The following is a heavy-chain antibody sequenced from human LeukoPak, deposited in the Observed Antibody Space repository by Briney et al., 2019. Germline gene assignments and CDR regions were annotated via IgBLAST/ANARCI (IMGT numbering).Heavy chain of an antibody. CDR1: GFTFSSYA. D-gene: IGHD3-22*01. CDR2: ISGSGGST. Sequence: GGSLRLSCAASGFTFSSYAMSWVRQAPGKGLEWVSAISGSGGSTYYADSVKGRFTISRDNSKNTLYLQMNSLRAEDTAVYYCAKGMYYYDSSGYYFPRTTDYWGQGTLVTVSS. CDR3: AKGMYYYDSSGYYFPRTTDY. V-gene: IGHV3-23*01. J-gene: IGHJ4*02.